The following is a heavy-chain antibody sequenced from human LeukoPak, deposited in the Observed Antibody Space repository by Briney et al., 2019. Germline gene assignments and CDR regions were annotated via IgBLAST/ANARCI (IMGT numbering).Heavy chain of an antibody. J-gene: IGHJ4*02. Sequence: KTGRSLRLSCAASGFTFNSYGMHWVRQAPGKGLEGVSSISSSSSYIYYADSVKGRFTISSDNAKNSMYLQMNSLSAEDTAVYYCARDGSSMVRGAAYYFDYWGQGTLVTVSS. V-gene: IGHV3-21*01. CDR1: GFTFNSYG. CDR2: ISSSSSYI. CDR3: ARDGSSMVRGAAYYFDY. D-gene: IGHD3-10*01.